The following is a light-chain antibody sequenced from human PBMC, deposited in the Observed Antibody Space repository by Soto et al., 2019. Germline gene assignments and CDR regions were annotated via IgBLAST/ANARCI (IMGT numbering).Light chain of an antibody. CDR3: QQRRDWPLT. CDR1: QNIDTY. V-gene: IGKV3-11*01. J-gene: IGKJ4*01. CDR2: DAS. Sequence: EVVLTQSPATLSSSPGESVTLSCRASQNIDTYLAWYQQRPGQAPRLLIYDASYRAVGIPSRFSGSGSGTDFTLTISSLEPEDFAIYHCQQRRDWPLTFGGGTKVEL.